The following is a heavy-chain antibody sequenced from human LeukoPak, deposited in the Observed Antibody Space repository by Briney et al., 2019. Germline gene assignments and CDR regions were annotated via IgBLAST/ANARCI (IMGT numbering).Heavy chain of an antibody. CDR1: GGSISSSSYY. CDR2: INHSGST. V-gene: IGHV4-39*07. Sequence: PSETLSLTCTVSGGSISSSSYYWGWIRQPPGKGLEWIAEINHSGSTNYNPSLQSRVTISVDTSKKQFSLKLRSVTAADTAVYYCRFQTSQNEGYYFDYWGQGTLVTASS. CDR3: RFQTSQNEGYYFDY. J-gene: IGHJ4*02. D-gene: IGHD1-1*01.